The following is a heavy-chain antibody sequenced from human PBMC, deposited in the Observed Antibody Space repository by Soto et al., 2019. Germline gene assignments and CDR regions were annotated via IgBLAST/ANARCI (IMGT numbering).Heavy chain of an antibody. V-gene: IGHV3-15*07. J-gene: IGHJ6*02. CDR3: PTDGNQSGSYIYYYGMDV. D-gene: IGHD1-26*01. CDR2: IKSKTDGGTT. Sequence: EVQLVESGGGLVKPGGSLRLSCAASGFTFSNAWMNWVRQAPGKGLEWVGRIKSKTDGGTTDYAAPVKGRFTISRDDSKNTLYLQMNSLKTEDTAVYYCPTDGNQSGSYIYYYGMDVWGQGTTVTVFS. CDR1: GFTFSNAW.